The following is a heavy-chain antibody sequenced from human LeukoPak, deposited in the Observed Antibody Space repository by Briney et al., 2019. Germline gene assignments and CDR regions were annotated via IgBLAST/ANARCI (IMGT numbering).Heavy chain of an antibody. CDR1: GYSFTSHW. CDR2: IYPGDSDT. J-gene: IGHJ5*02. Sequence: PGESLKISCKGSGYSFTSHWIGWVRQMPGKDLEWMGIIYPGDSDTRYSPSFQGQVTISADKSISTAYLQWSSLKASDTAMYYCARRRGEYSSSPNNWFDPWGQGTLVTVSS. D-gene: IGHD6-6*01. CDR3: ARRRGEYSSSPNNWFDP. V-gene: IGHV5-51*03.